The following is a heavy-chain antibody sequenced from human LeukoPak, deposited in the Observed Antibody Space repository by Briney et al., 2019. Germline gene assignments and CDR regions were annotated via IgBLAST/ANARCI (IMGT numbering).Heavy chain of an antibody. D-gene: IGHD3-9*01. CDR1: GFTFSSYA. V-gene: IGHV3-23*01. CDR3: AKGVRFLDWWILDY. CDR2: ISGSDST. J-gene: IGHJ4*02. Sequence: PGGSLRLSCAASGFTFSSYAMSWVRQAPGKGLEWVSAISGSDSTYHADPVKGRFTISRDNSKNTLYLQMNSLRAEDTAIYYCAKGVRFLDWWILDYWGQGSLVTVSS.